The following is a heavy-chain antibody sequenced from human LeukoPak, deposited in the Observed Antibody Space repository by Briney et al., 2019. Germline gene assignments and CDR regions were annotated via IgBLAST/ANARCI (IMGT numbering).Heavy chain of an antibody. J-gene: IGHJ4*02. Sequence: GSLRLSCAASGFSFSNYQMNWVRQAPGKGLEWVANIKQDGSEKFYVDSVKGRFTISRDNAKNSLYLQMNSLRAEDTAVYYCARGNMVQDYWGQGTLVTVSS. CDR2: IKQDGSEK. CDR1: GFSFSNYQ. V-gene: IGHV3-7*01. CDR3: ARGNMVQDY. D-gene: IGHD3-10*01.